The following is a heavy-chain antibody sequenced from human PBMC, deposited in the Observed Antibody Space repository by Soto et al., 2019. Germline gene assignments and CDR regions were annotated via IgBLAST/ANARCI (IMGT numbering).Heavy chain of an antibody. D-gene: IGHD3-22*01. CDR1: GGSFSGYY. J-gene: IGHJ4*02. V-gene: IGHV4-34*01. Sequence: QVQLQQWGAGLLKPSETLSLTCAVYGGSFSGYYWSWIRQPPGKGLEWIGEINHSGSTNYNPSLKTRVTISVDTSKNQFSLKLSSVTAADTAVYYCARALREYYYDSSGYYPKYYFDYWGQGTLVTVSS. CDR3: ARALREYYYDSSGYYPKYYFDY. CDR2: INHSGST.